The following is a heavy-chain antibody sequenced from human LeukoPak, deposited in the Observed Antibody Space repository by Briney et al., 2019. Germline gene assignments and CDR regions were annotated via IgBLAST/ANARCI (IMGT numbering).Heavy chain of an antibody. Sequence: PGGSLRLSCAASGFTVSSNYMRWVRQAPGKGLEWVSVIYRGGSTYYSDSVKGRFTISTDNSKNTLYLQMNTLRAEDTAVYYCARDSRFYGDYGFDYWGQGTLVTVSS. CDR1: GFTVSSNY. V-gene: IGHV3-66*01. J-gene: IGHJ4*02. CDR2: IYRGGST. D-gene: IGHD4-17*01. CDR3: ARDSRFYGDYGFDY.